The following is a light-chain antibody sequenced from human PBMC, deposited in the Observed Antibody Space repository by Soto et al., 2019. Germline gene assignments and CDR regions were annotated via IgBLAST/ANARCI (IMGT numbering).Light chain of an antibody. J-gene: IGLJ1*01. V-gene: IGLV1-47*01. CDR1: SSNIGSNY. Sequence: QSVLTQPPSASGTPGQRVTISCSGSSSNIGSNYVYWYQQLPGTAPKLLIYRNNQRPSGVPDRFSGSKSGTSASLAISGLRSEDEADYYCLLSYNGPYVFGTGTKVTVL. CDR3: LLSYNGPYV. CDR2: RNN.